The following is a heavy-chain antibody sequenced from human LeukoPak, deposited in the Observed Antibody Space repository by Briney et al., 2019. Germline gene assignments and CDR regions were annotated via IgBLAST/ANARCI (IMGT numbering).Heavy chain of an antibody. CDR2: IKTDGSEK. D-gene: IGHD3-9*01. V-gene: IGHV3-7*03. CDR3: ARDYTGYFP. Sequence: GGSLRLSCEASGFTFSSYWMSWVRQAPGKGLEWVANIKTDGSEKYYVDSVKGRFTISRDNAKNPLYLQMNSLRAEDTAVYYCARDYTGYFPWGQGTPVIVSS. CDR1: GFTFSSYW. J-gene: IGHJ5*02.